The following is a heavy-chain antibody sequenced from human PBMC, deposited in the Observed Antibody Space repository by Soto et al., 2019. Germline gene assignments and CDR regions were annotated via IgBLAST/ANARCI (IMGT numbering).Heavy chain of an antibody. D-gene: IGHD3-3*01. V-gene: IGHV4-59*08. CDR3: AASGHDFWSGHNWFDP. Sequence: SETLSLTCTFSGGSISSYYWSWIRQPPGKGLEWIGYIYYSGSTNYNPSLKSRVTISVDTSKNQFSLKLSSVTAADTAVYYCAASGHDFWSGHNWFDPWGQGTLVTVSS. J-gene: IGHJ5*02. CDR1: GGSISSYY. CDR2: IYYSGST.